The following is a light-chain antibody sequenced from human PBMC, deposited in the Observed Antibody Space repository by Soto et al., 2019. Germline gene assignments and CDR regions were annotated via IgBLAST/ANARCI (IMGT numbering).Light chain of an antibody. J-gene: IGLJ2*01. V-gene: IGLV2-8*01. Sequence: QSALTQPPSASGSPGQSVTISCTGTSSDVGGYNYVSWYQQHPGKAPKLILYEVSERPSGVPDRFSGSKSGNTASLTVSGLVAEDHADYYCSSYAGINTVVFGRGTKLTVL. CDR1: SSDVGGYNY. CDR2: EVS. CDR3: SSYAGINTVV.